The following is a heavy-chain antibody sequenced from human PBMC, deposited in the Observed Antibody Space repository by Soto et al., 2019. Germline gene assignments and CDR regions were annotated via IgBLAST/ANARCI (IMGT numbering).Heavy chain of an antibody. J-gene: IGHJ4*02. CDR1: GFTFSSYA. CDR2: ISYDGSNK. Sequence: GGSLRLSCAASGFTFSSYAMSWVRQAPGKGLEWVAVISYDGSNKYYADSVKGRFTISRDNSKNTLYLQMNSLRAEDTAVYYCAKDRTSYDFWSGYLVDYWGQGTLVTVSS. V-gene: IGHV3-30*18. CDR3: AKDRTSYDFWSGYLVDY. D-gene: IGHD3-3*01.